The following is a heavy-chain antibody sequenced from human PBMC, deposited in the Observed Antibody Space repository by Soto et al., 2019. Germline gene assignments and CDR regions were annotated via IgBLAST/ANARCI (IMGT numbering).Heavy chain of an antibody. V-gene: IGHV1-69*13. J-gene: IGHJ6*02. CDR1: GGTFSSSS. D-gene: IGHD4-17*01. CDR3: AKNSYGDSWNLGLDV. CDR2: IIPIFGTA. Sequence: RASVKVSCKASGGTFSSSSISWVRQAPGQGLEWMGGIIPIFGTANYTQKFQGRVTITADESTSTAYMELSSLSSDDTAVYYCAKNSYGDSWNLGLDVWGQGTTVTVSS.